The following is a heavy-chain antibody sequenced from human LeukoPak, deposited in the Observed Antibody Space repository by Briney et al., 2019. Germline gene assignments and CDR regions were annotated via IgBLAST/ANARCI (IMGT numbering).Heavy chain of an antibody. V-gene: IGHV1-2*02. J-gene: IGHJ4*02. CDR1: GYTFTGYY. D-gene: IGHD3-10*01. CDR3: ARDPPYGSGSYFDY. Sequence: ASVTVSCTASGYTFTGYYMHWVRQAPGQGLEWMGWINPNSGGTNYAQKFQGRVTMTRDTSISTAYMELSRLRSDDTAVYYCARDPPYGSGSYFDYWGQGTLVTVSS. CDR2: INPNSGGT.